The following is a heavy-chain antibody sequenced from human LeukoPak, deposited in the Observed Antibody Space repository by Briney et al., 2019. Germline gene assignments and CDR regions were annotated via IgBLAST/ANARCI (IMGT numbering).Heavy chain of an antibody. D-gene: IGHD6-13*01. V-gene: IGHV3-23*01. CDR3: AKSFGPVIAAAGSGAD. Sequence: GGSLRLSCAASGFTFSSYAMSWVRQAPGKGLEWVSIISGSGTSTDYADSVKGRFTISRDNSKNTLYLQMNSLRAEDTAVYYCAKSFGPVIAAAGSGADWGQGTLVTVSS. CDR2: ISGSGTST. CDR1: GFTFSSYA. J-gene: IGHJ4*02.